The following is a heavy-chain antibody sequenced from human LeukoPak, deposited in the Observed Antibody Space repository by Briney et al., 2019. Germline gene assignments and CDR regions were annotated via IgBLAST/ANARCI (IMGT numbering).Heavy chain of an antibody. Sequence: GASAKVSCKASGYTFSSYGITWVRQAPGQGLEWMGWINAYNGDTNYAQKLQGRVTMTTDTSMSTAYMELRSLRSDDTAVYYCASSRDSSSWTTYYYYYMDVWGKGTTVTVSS. J-gene: IGHJ6*03. D-gene: IGHD6-13*01. CDR1: GYTFSSYG. CDR2: INAYNGDT. CDR3: ASSRDSSSWTTYYYYYMDV. V-gene: IGHV1-18*01.